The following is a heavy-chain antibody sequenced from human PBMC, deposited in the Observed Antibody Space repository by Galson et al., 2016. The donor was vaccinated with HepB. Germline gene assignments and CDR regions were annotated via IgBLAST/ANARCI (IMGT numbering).Heavy chain of an antibody. CDR2: ISSSGSTI. Sequence: SLRLSCAASGITFSDSYMTWIRQAPGKGLEWLSYISSSGSTIYYADSVQGRFAISRDNYKNTVYLQMKSLRVEDTAIYYCSKDLSSGWYKDMYYGMDVWGQGTTVTVSS. J-gene: IGHJ6*02. V-gene: IGHV3-11*01. CDR3: SKDLSSGWYKDMYYGMDV. D-gene: IGHD6-19*01. CDR1: GITFSDSY.